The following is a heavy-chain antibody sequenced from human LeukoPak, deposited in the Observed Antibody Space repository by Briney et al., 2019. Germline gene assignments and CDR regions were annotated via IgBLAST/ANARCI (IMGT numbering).Heavy chain of an antibody. Sequence: TGGSLRLSCAASGFTFSTYWMSWVRQAPGKGLEWVANIKEDGSEKNYVDSVKGRFTISRDNAKNSLYLQMNSLRAEDTAVYYCARARYFDYWGQGMLVTVSS. CDR3: ARARYFDY. J-gene: IGHJ4*02. V-gene: IGHV3-7*01. CDR2: IKEDGSEK. CDR1: GFTFSTYW.